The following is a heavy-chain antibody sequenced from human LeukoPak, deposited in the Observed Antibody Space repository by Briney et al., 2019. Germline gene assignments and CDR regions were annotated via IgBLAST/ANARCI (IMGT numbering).Heavy chain of an antibody. CDR3: ARHREMDSYEAFDM. CDR2: IVYSGST. Sequence: PSQTLSLTCTVSGCSISSYYWSWIRQPPGKGLEWIGFIVYSGSTNYNPSLKSRVTISIDTSNNQLSLKLSSVTAADTAVYYCARHREMDSYEAFDMWGQGTMVTVSS. J-gene: IGHJ3*02. V-gene: IGHV4-59*08. D-gene: IGHD5-24*01. CDR1: GCSISSYY.